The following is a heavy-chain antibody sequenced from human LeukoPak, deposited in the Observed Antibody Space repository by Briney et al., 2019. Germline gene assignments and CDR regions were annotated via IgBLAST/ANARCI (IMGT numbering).Heavy chain of an antibody. J-gene: IGHJ4*02. V-gene: IGHV3-11*04. CDR3: AKAQGATDY. CDR1: GFTFSDYY. Sequence: GGSLRLSCAASGFTFSDYYMSWTRQAPGKGLEWVSYISGTGLTIYYADSVKGRFTISRDNAKNSLYLQMNSLRAEDTSVYYCAKAQGATDYWGQGTLVTVSS. D-gene: IGHD1-26*01. CDR2: ISGTGLTI.